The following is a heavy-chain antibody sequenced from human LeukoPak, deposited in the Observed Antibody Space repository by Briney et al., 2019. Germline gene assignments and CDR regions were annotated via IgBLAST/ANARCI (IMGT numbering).Heavy chain of an antibody. Sequence: ASVKVSRKASGYTFTRYAINWVRQAPGQGLEYMGWINTNTGNPTYAQGFTGRFVFSLDTSVSTAFLQISSLKAEDSAVYYCARERSLNWFDPWGQGTLVTVSS. J-gene: IGHJ5*02. CDR1: GYTFTRYA. V-gene: IGHV7-4-1*02. CDR3: ARERSLNWFDP. CDR2: INTNTGNP.